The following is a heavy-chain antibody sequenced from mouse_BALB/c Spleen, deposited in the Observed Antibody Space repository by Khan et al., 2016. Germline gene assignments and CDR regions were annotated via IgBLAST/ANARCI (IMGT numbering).Heavy chain of an antibody. J-gene: IGHJ2*01. CDR3: AREDYGNYGDYFDY. CDR2: ISTGDST. Sequence: EVELVESGGGLVKPGGSLKLSCAASGFTFRNYAMSLVRQTPEKRLEWVASISTGDSTYYGDSVKGRFTISRDNARNILYLQMSSLRSEDTAMFYCAREDYGNYGDYFDYWGQGTTLTVSS. D-gene: IGHD2-1*01. CDR1: GFTFRNYA. V-gene: IGHV5-6-5*01.